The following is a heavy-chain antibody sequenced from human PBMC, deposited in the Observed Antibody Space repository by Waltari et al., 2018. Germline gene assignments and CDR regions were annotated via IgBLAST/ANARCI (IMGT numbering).Heavy chain of an antibody. CDR2: IYYSGST. V-gene: IGHV4-31*03. CDR3: ARNRIAARYAFDI. D-gene: IGHD6-6*01. Sequence: QVQLQESGPGMVKPSKTLSLTCTVSGGSISSGGYYWSWIRQHPGKGLEWIGYIYYSGSTYYTPSLKFRFTISVDTSKNQFSLKLSSVTAADTAVYYCARNRIAARYAFDIWGQGTMVTVSS. J-gene: IGHJ3*02. CDR1: GGSISSGGYY.